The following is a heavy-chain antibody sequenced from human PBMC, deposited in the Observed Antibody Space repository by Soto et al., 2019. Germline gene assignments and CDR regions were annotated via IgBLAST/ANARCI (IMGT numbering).Heavy chain of an antibody. V-gene: IGHV3-30*18. CDR3: AKDSPYSYYYYYGMDV. CDR2: ISYDGGNK. D-gene: IGHD3-16*01. J-gene: IGHJ6*02. Sequence: GGSLRLSCAASGFTFSNYGMHWVRQAPGKGLEWVAFISYDGGNKYYADSVKGRFTISRDNSKNTLYLQMSSLRAEDTAVYYCAKDSPYSYYYYYGMDVWGQGTTVTVSS. CDR1: GFTFSNYG.